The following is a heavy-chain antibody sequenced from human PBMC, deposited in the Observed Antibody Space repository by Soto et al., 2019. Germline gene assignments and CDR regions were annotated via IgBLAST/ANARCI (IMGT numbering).Heavy chain of an antibody. CDR3: ARDSYTRY. Sequence: EVQLVESGGGLVQPGGSLRLSCAASGFIVSTSYMSWVRQAPGKGLEWVSIIYNDGSTYYADSVKGRFTISRDDSKNTLYLKILSLRAEDTAVYYCARDSYTRYWGQGTLVTVSS. D-gene: IGHD4-4*01. V-gene: IGHV3-66*01. CDR2: IYNDGST. J-gene: IGHJ4*02. CDR1: GFIVSTSY.